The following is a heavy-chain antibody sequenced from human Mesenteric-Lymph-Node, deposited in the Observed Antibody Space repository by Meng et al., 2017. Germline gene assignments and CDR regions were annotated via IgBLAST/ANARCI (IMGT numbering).Heavy chain of an antibody. CDR2: IKQDGSEK. CDR3: ASLPN. V-gene: IGHV3-7*01. Sequence: GESLKISCAASGFIFSNYFMGWVRQAPGKGLEWVANIKQDGSEKYYVDSVKGRFTISRDNAKNSLYLQMNSLRAEDTAVYYCASLPNWGQGTLVTVSS. CDR1: GFIFSNYF. J-gene: IGHJ4*02.